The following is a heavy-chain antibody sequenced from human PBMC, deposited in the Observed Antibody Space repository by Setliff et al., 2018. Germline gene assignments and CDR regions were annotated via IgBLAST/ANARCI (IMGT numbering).Heavy chain of an antibody. Sequence: SVKVSCKNSGGTFNSFLVSWVRQAPGQGLEWMGGIIPLFGTTKYAQKFQDRITMTADESATTAYMESTSLRSEDAAVYYCARALGGISAAGNNWLDSWGQGTLVTVSS. CDR3: ARALGGISAAGNNWLDS. CDR1: GGTFNSFL. CDR2: IIPLFGTT. V-gene: IGHV1-69*13. J-gene: IGHJ5*01. D-gene: IGHD6-13*01.